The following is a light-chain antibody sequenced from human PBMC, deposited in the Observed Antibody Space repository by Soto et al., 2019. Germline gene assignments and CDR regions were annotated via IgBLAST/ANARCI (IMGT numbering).Light chain of an antibody. CDR1: QGISNY. Sequence: DIQLTHAPSFLSASVGDRVTITCRASQGISNYLVWYQQRPGKAPKLLIYAASTLQSGVPSRFSGSGSGTEFTLTISSLQPEDFATYYCQQLNTYPITFGLGTRLEIK. CDR2: AAS. CDR3: QQLNTYPIT. J-gene: IGKJ5*01. V-gene: IGKV1-9*01.